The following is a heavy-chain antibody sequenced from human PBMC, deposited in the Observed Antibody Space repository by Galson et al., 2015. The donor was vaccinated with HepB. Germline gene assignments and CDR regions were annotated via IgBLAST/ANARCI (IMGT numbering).Heavy chain of an antibody. V-gene: IGHV3-23*01. CDR1: GFIFSSYA. J-gene: IGHJ4*02. D-gene: IGHD1-26*01. CDR3: ARDGGGSYRGYFDY. Sequence: SLRLSCAASGFIFSSYAMNWVRQAPGKGLEWVSVISGSAGGTYYADAVKGRFTISRDNSRNTLYLQMNSLRAEDTAVYYCARDGGGSYRGYFDYWGQGTLVTVSS. CDR2: ISGSAGGT.